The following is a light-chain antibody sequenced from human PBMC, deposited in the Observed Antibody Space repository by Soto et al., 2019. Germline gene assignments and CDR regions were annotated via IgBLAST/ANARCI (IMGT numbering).Light chain of an antibody. CDR3: QQYYDYPTWT. J-gene: IGKJ1*01. CDR1: QSISNW. Sequence: DIQITQSPSTLSASVGDRVTITCRASQSISNWLAWYQQKPGKAPKILIYDASSLESGVPSRFSGSGSGTEFTLTISSLQPDDFATYYCQQYYDYPTWTFGQGTKVDIK. V-gene: IGKV1-5*01. CDR2: DAS.